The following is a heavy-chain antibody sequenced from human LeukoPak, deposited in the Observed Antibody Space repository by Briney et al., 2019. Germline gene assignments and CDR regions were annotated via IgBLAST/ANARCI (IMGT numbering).Heavy chain of an antibody. CDR2: ISGSGGST. Sequence: AGGSLRLSCAASGFTFRSSDMSWVRQAPGKGLEWVSTISGSGGSTYYADSVKGRSTISRDNSKNTLYLQLDSLRAEDTAVYYCAKDLKEFEVYYGLDVWGQGTTVTVSS. V-gene: IGHV3-23*01. CDR1: GFTFRSSD. CDR3: AKDLKEFEVYYGLDV. J-gene: IGHJ6*02.